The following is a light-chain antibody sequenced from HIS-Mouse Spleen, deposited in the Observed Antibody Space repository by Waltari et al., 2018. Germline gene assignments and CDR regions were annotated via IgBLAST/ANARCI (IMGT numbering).Light chain of an antibody. CDR3: QQCYSTPFT. V-gene: IGKV1-39*01. CDR2: AAS. Sequence: DIQMTQSPSSLSVSVGDRVTITCRASQSISSYLNWYQQKPGKGPKILIYAASSLQSGVPSRFSGSGSGTDFTLTISSLQPEDFATYYCQQCYSTPFTFGPGTKVDIK. J-gene: IGKJ3*01. CDR1: QSISSY.